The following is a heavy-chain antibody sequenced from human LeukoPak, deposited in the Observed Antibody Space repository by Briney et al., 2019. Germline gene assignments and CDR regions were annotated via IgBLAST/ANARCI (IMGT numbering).Heavy chain of an antibody. D-gene: IGHD2-8*02. CDR1: GFTFSTFA. Sequence: GGSLRLSCAASGFTFSTFAMSWVRQPPGKGLEWVSSIFPSGGEIHYADSLRGRFTISRDNSKSTPSLQMNSLRAEDTAIYYCATYRQVLLPFEPWGQGTLVTVSS. J-gene: IGHJ5*02. CDR3: ATYRQVLLPFEP. CDR2: IFPSGGEI. V-gene: IGHV3-23*01.